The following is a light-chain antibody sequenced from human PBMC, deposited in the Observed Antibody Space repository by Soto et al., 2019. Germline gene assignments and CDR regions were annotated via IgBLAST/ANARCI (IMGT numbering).Light chain of an antibody. CDR2: DAS. Sequence: DIQMTQSPSTLAASVGDRVTITCRASQSINNWLAWYQQRPGKAPKILIHDASNLESGVPSRFSGSGSGTDFTLTISSVEPDDFATYYCQHYDPYAPLYCFGQGTNLEI. J-gene: IGKJ2*03. V-gene: IGKV1-5*01. CDR1: QSINNW. CDR3: QHYDPYAPLYC.